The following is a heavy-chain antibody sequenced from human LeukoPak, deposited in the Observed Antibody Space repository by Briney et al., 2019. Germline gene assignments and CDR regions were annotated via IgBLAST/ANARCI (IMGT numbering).Heavy chain of an antibody. D-gene: IGHD5-12*01. CDR2: INPNSGGT. J-gene: IGHJ5*02. CDR1: GYTFTGYY. V-gene: IGHV1-2*02. Sequence: GASVKVSCKASGYTFTGYYMHWVRQAPGQGLEWMGWINPNSGGTNYAQKFQGRVTMTRDTSISTAYMELSRLRSDDTAVYYCARDGRYSGYGHNNRFDPWGQGTLVTVSS. CDR3: ARDGRYSGYGHNNRFDP.